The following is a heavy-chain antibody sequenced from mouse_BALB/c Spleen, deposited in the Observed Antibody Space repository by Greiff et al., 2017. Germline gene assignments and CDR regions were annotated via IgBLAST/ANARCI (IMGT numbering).Heavy chain of an antibody. CDR2: ISDGGSYT. V-gene: IGHV5-4*02. D-gene: IGHD1-1*01. CDR1: GFTFSDYY. CDR3: ARDGYYGSMAMDY. Sequence: EVKLVESGGGLVKPGGSLKLSCAASGFTFSDYYMYWVRQTPEKRLEWVATISDGGSYTYYPDSVKGRFTISRDNAKNNLYLQMSSLKSEDTAMYYCARDGYYGSMAMDYWGQGTSVTVSS. J-gene: IGHJ4*01.